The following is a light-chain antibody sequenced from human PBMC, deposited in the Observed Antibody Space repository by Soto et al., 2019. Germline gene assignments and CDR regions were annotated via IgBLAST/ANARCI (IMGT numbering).Light chain of an antibody. J-gene: IGKJ1*01. V-gene: IGKV3-20*01. Sequence: ELVLTQSPGTLPLSPGESATLSCRASRSVRGAYLAWYKQNPGQAPRLLIYGASTRATGIPDRFSGSVSGTNFTLTIIGLESEDFAVYYCHQYANSPWTFDQGTRVEIK. CDR3: HQYANSPWT. CDR1: RSVRGAY. CDR2: GAS.